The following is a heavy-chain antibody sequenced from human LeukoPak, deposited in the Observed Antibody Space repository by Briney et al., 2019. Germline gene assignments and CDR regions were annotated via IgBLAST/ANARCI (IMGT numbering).Heavy chain of an antibody. CDR1: GYTFTGYY. D-gene: IGHD3-22*01. V-gene: IGHV1-2*02. CDR3: AGVASSGSLRVDY. J-gene: IGHJ4*02. CDR2: INPNSGGT. Sequence: ASVKVSCKASGYTFTGYYMHWVRQAPGQGLEWMGWINPNSGGTNYAQKFQGRVTMTRDTSLSTAYMELSRLRSDDTAVYYCAGVASSGSLRVDYWGQGTLVTVSS.